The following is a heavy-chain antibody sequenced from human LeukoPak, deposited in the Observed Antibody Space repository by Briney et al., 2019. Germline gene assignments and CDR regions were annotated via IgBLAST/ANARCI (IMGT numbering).Heavy chain of an antibody. CDR2: ISSSSSTI. CDR3: ASGGHCSSTSCYIRGSFDF. CDR1: GFTFSSYG. V-gene: IGHV3-48*04. Sequence: GGSLRLSCAASGFTFSSYGMHWVRQAPGKGLEWVSYISSSSSTIYYADSVKGRFTISRDNAKNSLYLQMNSLRAEDTAVYYCASGGHCSSTSCYIRGSFDFWGQGTKVTVSS. J-gene: IGHJ3*01. D-gene: IGHD2-2*02.